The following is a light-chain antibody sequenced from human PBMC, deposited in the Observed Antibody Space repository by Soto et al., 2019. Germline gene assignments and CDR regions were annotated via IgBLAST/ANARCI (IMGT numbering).Light chain of an antibody. CDR3: QQYGSSLLWT. V-gene: IGKV1-39*01. CDR1: QSISHY. J-gene: IGKJ1*01. Sequence: MTQSPSSLSASVGDRVTITCRASQSISHYLSWYQQKPGKAPQLLIYAASNLQTGVPSRFSGSGSGTDFTLTISRLEPEDFAVYYCQQYGSSLLWTCGQGTKVDIK. CDR2: AAS.